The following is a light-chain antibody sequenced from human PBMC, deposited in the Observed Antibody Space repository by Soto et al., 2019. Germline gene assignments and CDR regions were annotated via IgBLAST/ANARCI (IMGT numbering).Light chain of an antibody. Sequence: DIQMTQSPSSVCAFVGARVTLTGRASQGISSWLAWYQQKPGKAPNLLMYAASTLQSGVPSRFSGGESGTEYTLTISSLQPEDSATYYCQQLYIFPLTFGQGTRLEI. V-gene: IGKV1-12*01. CDR2: AAS. J-gene: IGKJ5*01. CDR3: QQLYIFPLT. CDR1: QGISSW.